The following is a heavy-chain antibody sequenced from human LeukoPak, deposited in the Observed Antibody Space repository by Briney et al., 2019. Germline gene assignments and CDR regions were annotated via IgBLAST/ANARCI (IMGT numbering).Heavy chain of an antibody. CDR3: ARGAYSSSWYLFDY. CDR1: GYTFTGYY. Sequence: ASVKVSCKASGYTFTGYYMHWVRQAPGQGLEWMGWINPNSGGTNYAQKFQGRVTMTRDTSISTVYMELSRLRSDETAVYYCARGAYSSSWYLFDYWGQGTLVTVSS. CDR2: INPNSGGT. J-gene: IGHJ4*02. V-gene: IGHV1-2*02. D-gene: IGHD6-13*01.